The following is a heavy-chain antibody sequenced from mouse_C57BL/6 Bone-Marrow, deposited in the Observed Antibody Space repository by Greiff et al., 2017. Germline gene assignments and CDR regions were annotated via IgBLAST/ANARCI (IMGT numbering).Heavy chain of an antibody. CDR1: GFNIKDDY. D-gene: IGHD1-1*01. V-gene: IGHV14-4*01. CDR2: IDPENGDT. J-gene: IGHJ2*01. CDR3: TSTTVVADFDY. Sequence: EVQLQQSGAELVRPGASVKLSCTASGFNIKDDYMHWVKQRPEQGLEWIGWIDPENGDTEYASKFQGKATITAATSSNTAYLQLSSLTSEDTAVYYCTSTTVVADFDYWGQGTTLTVSS.